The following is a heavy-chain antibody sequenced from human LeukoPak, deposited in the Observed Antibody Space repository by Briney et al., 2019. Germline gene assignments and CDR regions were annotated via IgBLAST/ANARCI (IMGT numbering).Heavy chain of an antibody. CDR3: ARDRGDYDFWSGFVAFDI. Sequence: ASVKVSCKASGHTFTSYGISWGRQAPGQGLEWMGWISAYNGNTNYAQKLQGRVTMTTDTSTSTAYMELRSLRSDDTAVYYCARDRGDYDFWSGFVAFDIWGQGTMVTVSS. J-gene: IGHJ3*02. CDR2: ISAYNGNT. D-gene: IGHD3-3*01. V-gene: IGHV1-18*01. CDR1: GHTFTSYG.